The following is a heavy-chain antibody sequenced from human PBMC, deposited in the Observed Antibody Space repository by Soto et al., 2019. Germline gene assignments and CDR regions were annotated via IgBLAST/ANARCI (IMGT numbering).Heavy chain of an antibody. CDR3: ASGGTTGTTATNWFDP. CDR2: ISSSSDYI. J-gene: IGHJ5*02. CDR1: GFTFSTYS. Sequence: EVQLVESGGGLVKPGGSLRLSCAASGFTFSTYSMNWVRQAPGKWLEWVSSISSSSDYIYYADSVKGRFTISRDNAKNTLYLQMNSLSDEDTAVYYCASGGTTGTTATNWFDPWGQGTLVTVSS. D-gene: IGHD1-7*01. V-gene: IGHV3-21*01.